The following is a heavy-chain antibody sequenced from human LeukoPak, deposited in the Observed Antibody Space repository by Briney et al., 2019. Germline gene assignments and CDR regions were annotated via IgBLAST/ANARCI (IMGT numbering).Heavy chain of an antibody. CDR1: GGTFSSYA. CDR2: IIPIFGTA. Sequence: ASVKVSCKASGGTFSSYAISWVRQTPGQGLEWIGGIIPIFGTANYAQKFQGRVTITADESTSTAYMELSSLRSEDTAVYYCARHQRVDYYGSGSSFDYWGQASLVTVSS. D-gene: IGHD3-10*01. J-gene: IGHJ4*02. CDR3: ARHQRVDYYGSGSSFDY. V-gene: IGHV1-69*13.